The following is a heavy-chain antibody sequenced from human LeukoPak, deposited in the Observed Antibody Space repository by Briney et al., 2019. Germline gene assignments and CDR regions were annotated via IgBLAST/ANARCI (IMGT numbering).Heavy chain of an antibody. D-gene: IGHD3-22*01. Sequence: ASVKVSCKASGYTFTGYYMHWVRQAPGQGLEWMGWINPNSGGTNYAQKFQGRVTMTRDTSISTAYMELSRLRSDDTAVYYCARVVVVITTVRAFDTWGQGTMVTVSS. J-gene: IGHJ3*02. CDR1: GYTFTGYY. CDR2: INPNSGGT. V-gene: IGHV1-2*02. CDR3: ARVVVVITTVRAFDT.